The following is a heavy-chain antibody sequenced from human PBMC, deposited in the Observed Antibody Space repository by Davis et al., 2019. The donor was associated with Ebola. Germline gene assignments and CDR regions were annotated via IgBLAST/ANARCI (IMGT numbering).Heavy chain of an antibody. J-gene: IGHJ4*02. V-gene: IGHV3-74*01. Sequence: HTGGSLRLSCVVSGSTFSSHWMDWVRQVPGKGLVFVSHINIDGSTTSYADFVKGRFTISRDNAKNTLYLQMDSLRVEDTAVYYCADVGGAFAWGQGTPVTVS. D-gene: IGHD1-26*01. CDR2: INIDGSTT. CDR1: GSTFSSHW. CDR3: ADVGGAFA.